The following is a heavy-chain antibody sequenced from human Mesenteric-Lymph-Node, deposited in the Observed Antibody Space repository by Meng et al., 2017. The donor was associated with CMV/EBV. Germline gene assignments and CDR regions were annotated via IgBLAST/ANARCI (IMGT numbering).Heavy chain of an antibody. CDR3: ARALLRSAMVPRPGLRAFDI. D-gene: IGHD5-18*01. CDR1: GYTFTGYY. Sequence: ASVKVSCKASGYTFTGYYLHWVRQAPGQGLEWMGWINPKSGGTNYAQKFQGRVTMTRDTSISTAYMELSRLRSDDTAVYYCARALLRSAMVPRPGLRAFDIWGQGTMVTVSS. V-gene: IGHV1-2*02. J-gene: IGHJ3*02. CDR2: INPKSGGT.